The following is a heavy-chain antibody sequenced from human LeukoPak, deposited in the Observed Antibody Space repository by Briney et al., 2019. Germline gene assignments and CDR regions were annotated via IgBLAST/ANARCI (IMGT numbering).Heavy chain of an antibody. CDR3: ARLTNMEKDVTPTYYMDV. D-gene: IGHD2-8*01. Sequence: TSETLSLTCTVSGGSISSYYWSWIRQPPGKGLEWIWYIYYSGSNNYNPTLKSRVTISVDTSKRQYSLKLSSVTAADTAVYYCARLTNMEKDVTPTYYMDVWGKGTTVTVSS. CDR1: GGSISSYY. J-gene: IGHJ6*03. V-gene: IGHV4-59*01. CDR2: IYYSGSN.